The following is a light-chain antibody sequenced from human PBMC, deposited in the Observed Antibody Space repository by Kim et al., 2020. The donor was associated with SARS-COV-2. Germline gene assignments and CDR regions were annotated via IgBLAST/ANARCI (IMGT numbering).Light chain of an antibody. Sequence: LAPGERATLSCRASQSVSSYLAWYQQKPGQAPRLLIYDASNRATGIPARFSGSGSGTDFTLTISSLEPEDFAVYYCQHRSNWPLTFGGGTKVDIK. CDR3: QHRSNWPLT. J-gene: IGKJ4*01. CDR1: QSVSSY. V-gene: IGKV3-11*01. CDR2: DAS.